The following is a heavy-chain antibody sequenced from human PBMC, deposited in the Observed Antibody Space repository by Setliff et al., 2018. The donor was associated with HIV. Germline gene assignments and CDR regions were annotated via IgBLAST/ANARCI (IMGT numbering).Heavy chain of an antibody. CDR1: DDSISRSSYY. Sequence: SETLSLTCTVTDDSISRSSYYWAWIRQPPGKGLEWIGSFYHSGSTYYNPPLRSRVTISVDTSKSQFSLKLSSVTAADTAVYYCARLGHTFGGPGYWGQGTLVTV. J-gene: IGHJ4*02. V-gene: IGHV4-39*07. CDR2: FYHSGST. D-gene: IGHD3-16*01. CDR3: ARLGHTFGGPGY.